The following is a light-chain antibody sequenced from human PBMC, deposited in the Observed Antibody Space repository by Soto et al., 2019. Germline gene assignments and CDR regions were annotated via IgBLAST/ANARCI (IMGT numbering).Light chain of an antibody. Sequence: IQMTESPCFGSASVGDSFPSTCRSSQGISNWLAWYQQKKGKAPKXXIYKASTLKSGVPSRFSGSGSGTEFNLTISSLQSDDFATYYCQHYNSHSEAFGQGTKVDIK. CDR3: QHYNSHSEA. J-gene: IGKJ1*01. V-gene: IGKV1-5*03. CDR2: KAS. CDR1: QGISNW.